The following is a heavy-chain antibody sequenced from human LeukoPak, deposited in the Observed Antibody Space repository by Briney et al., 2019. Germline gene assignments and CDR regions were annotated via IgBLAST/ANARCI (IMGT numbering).Heavy chain of an antibody. D-gene: IGHD3-22*01. V-gene: IGHV1-2*02. J-gene: IGHJ4*02. CDR2: INPNSGGT. CDR1: GYTFTGYY. Sequence: ASVKVSCKASGYTFTGYYMHWVRQAPGQGLEWMGWINPNSGGTNYAQKFQGRVTMTRDTSISTAYMELSRLRSDDTAVYYCARDRYYYDSSGYREWYFDYWGQGTLVTVSS. CDR3: ARDRYYYDSSGYREWYFDY.